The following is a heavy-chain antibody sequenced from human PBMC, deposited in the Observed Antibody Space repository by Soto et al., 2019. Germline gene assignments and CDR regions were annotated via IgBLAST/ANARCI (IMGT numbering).Heavy chain of an antibody. J-gene: IGHJ2*01. CDR2: IIPLLGTS. CDR3: ARDRPSHYWYFDL. CDR1: VGTFVSYA. V-gene: IGHV1-69*06. D-gene: IGHD3-9*01. Sequence: QVQLVQSGAEVKMPGASVKVYCKVSVGTFVSYAISWVRQAPGQGLEWVGGIIPLLGTSTSAQKFQDRVTITADRSTSTAYLELRSLRSEDTAVYYCARDRPSHYWYFDLWGRGTLVTVSS.